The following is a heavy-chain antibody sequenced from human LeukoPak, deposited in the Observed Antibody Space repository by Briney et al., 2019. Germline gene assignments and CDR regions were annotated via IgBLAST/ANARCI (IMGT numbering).Heavy chain of an antibody. J-gene: IGHJ6*03. Sequence: GGSLRLSCAASGFTFSSYWMSWVRQAPGKGLEWVANIKQDGSEKYYVDSVKGRFTISRDNAKNSLYLQMNSLRAEDTAVYYCARARHGRITGTKRGYYYMDVWGKGTTVTVSS. CDR2: IKQDGSEK. D-gene: IGHD1-20*01. CDR1: GFTFSSYW. CDR3: ARARHGRITGTKRGYYYMDV. V-gene: IGHV3-7*01.